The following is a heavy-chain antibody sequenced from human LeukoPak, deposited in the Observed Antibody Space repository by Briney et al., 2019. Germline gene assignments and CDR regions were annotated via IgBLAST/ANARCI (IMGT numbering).Heavy chain of an antibody. J-gene: IGHJ3*02. D-gene: IGHD3-22*01. CDR1: GFTFSSYS. V-gene: IGHV3-21*01. CDR3: ARASSGYNAFDI. Sequence: GVSLRLSCAASGFTFSSYSMNWVRQAPGKGLEWVSSISSSSSYIYYADSVKGRFTISRDNAKNSLYLQMNSLRAEDTAVYYCARASSGYNAFDIWGQGTMVTVSS. CDR2: ISSSSSYI.